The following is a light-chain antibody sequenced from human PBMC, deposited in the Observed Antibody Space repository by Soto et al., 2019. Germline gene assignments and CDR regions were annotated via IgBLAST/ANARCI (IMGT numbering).Light chain of an antibody. V-gene: IGKV3-15*01. Sequence: EIVMTQSPATLSVSQGERATLSCMASQSVSTKLAWYQQKPGQAPRLLIYGASTRATGIPARFSGSGSGTDFTLTISSLQSEDFAVYYCQQYNNWPPVTFGGGTKVEIK. CDR2: GAS. CDR1: QSVSTK. J-gene: IGKJ4*01. CDR3: QQYNNWPPVT.